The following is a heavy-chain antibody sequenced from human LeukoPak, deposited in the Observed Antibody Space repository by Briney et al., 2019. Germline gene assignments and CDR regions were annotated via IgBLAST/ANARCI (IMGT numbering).Heavy chain of an antibody. CDR3: ARGLAVAGINWFDP. V-gene: IGHV4-59*08. CDR1: GGSISSYY. J-gene: IGHJ5*02. D-gene: IGHD6-19*01. CDR2: IYYSGST. Sequence: SETLSLTCTVSGGSISSYYWSWIRQPPGKGLERIGYIYYSGSTNYNPSLKSRVTISVDTSKNQFSLKLSSVTAADTAVYYCARGLAVAGINWFDPWGQGTLVTVSS.